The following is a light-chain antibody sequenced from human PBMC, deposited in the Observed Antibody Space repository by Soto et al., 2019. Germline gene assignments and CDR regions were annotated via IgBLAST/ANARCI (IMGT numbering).Light chain of an antibody. Sequence: DIQMTQSPSSLSASVGDRVTITCRASQGISNYLAWYQQKPGKIPNLLISSASTLQSGIPSLFSGSGSGTDFPLPISSLRSEYGAIFYCQKYNSAPLTFGGGTKVDIK. V-gene: IGKV1-27*01. CDR1: QGISNY. J-gene: IGKJ4*01. CDR3: QKYNSAPLT. CDR2: SAS.